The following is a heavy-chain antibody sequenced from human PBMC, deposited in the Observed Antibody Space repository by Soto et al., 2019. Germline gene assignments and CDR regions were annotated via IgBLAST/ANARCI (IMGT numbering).Heavy chain of an antibody. CDR1: GYTFTGHY. D-gene: IGHD3-10*02. CDR2: INPNTGGA. Sequence: SVKVSCKASGYTFTGHYIHRVRQAPGQGLERIGWINPNTGGAQCSQKLHGRVNLTRDTYIRTSYMELSRLTADDAHVYCCARAFLTYVSCGQYWGQGPLVTV. CDR3: ARAFLTYVSCGQY. V-gene: IGHV1-2*02. J-gene: IGHJ4*02.